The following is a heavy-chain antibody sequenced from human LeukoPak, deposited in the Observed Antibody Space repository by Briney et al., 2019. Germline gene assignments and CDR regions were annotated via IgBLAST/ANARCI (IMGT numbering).Heavy chain of an antibody. D-gene: IGHD2-2*03. Sequence: GGSLRLSCAASGFTFSNAWMSWVRQAPGKGLEWVGRIKSKTDGGATDYAAPVKGRFTISRDDSKNTLYLQMNSLKTEDTAVYYCTTDSPPGYCSSTSCRRNYYYYYMDVWGKGTRSPSP. CDR3: TTDSPPGYCSSTSCRRNYYYYYMDV. CDR2: IKSKTDGGAT. CDR1: GFTFSNAW. V-gene: IGHV3-15*01. J-gene: IGHJ6*03.